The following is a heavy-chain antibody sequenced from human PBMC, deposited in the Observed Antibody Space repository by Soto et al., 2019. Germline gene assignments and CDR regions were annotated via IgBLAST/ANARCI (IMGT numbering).Heavy chain of an antibody. CDR3: TRDRAKLLWFGEARPYGMDV. CDR1: GGSVSSGSYY. V-gene: IGHV4-61*01. Sequence: SETLSLTCTVSGGSVSSGSYYWSWIRQPPGKGLEWIGYIYFSGSTYYNPSLKSRVTISVDTSKNQFSLKLSSVTAADAAVYYCTRDRAKLLWFGEARPYGMDVWGQGTTVTVSS. CDR2: IYFSGST. J-gene: IGHJ6*02. D-gene: IGHD3-10*01.